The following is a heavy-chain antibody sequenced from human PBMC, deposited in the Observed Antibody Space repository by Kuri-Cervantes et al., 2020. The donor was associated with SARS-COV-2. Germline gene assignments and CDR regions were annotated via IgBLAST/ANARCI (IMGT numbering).Heavy chain of an antibody. CDR3: ARAITIFGVVIELGLDY. V-gene: IGHV1-3*01. J-gene: IGHJ4*02. CDR1: GYTFTSYG. Sequence: ASVKVSCKASGYTFTSYGISWVRQAPGQRLEWMGWINAGNGNTKYSQKFQGRVTITRDTSASTAYTELSSLRSEDTAVYYCARAITIFGVVIELGLDYWGQGTLVTVSS. CDR2: INAGNGNT. D-gene: IGHD3-3*01.